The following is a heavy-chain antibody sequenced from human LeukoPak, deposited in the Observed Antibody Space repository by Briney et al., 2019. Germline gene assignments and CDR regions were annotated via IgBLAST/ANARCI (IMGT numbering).Heavy chain of an antibody. Sequence: SETLSLTCAVSGDSISSGGYSWSWLRQPPGKGLKRIGYIFHSGNTYYNPSLKSRFTISVDRSKNQFSLKLTSVTAADTAVYYCATKGPRRGYFDYWGQGTLVAVSS. V-gene: IGHV4-30-2*02. CDR2: IFHSGNT. CDR1: GDSISSGGYS. CDR3: ATKGPRRGYFDY. J-gene: IGHJ4*02.